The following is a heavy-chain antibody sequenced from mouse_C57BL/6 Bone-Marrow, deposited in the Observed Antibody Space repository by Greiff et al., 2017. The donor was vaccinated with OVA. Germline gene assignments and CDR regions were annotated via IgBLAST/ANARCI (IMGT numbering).Heavy chain of an antibody. J-gene: IGHJ1*03. CDR1: GFTFSSYA. CDR2: ISDGGSYT. CDR3: ARDYYGSSDWYVDV. Sequence: EVHLVEPGGGLVKPGGSLKLSCAASGFTFSSYAMSWVRQTPEQRLEWVATISDGGSYTYYPDNVKGRFTISRDNAKNNPYLQMSHLKSEDTAKYYGARDYYGSSDWYVDVWGKGTTVTVSS. D-gene: IGHD1-1*01. V-gene: IGHV5-4*01.